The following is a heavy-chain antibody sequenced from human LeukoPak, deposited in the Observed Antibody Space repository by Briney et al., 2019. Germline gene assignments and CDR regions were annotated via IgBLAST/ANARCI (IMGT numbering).Heavy chain of an antibody. J-gene: IGHJ4*02. CDR1: GFTFSSYA. D-gene: IGHD3-22*01. Sequence: GGSLRLSCAASGFTFSSYAMHWVRQAPGKGLEYVSAISSNGGSTYYANSVKGRFTISRDNSKNTLYLQMGSLGAEDMAVYYCARGLSVTYYYDSSGYYRLDYWGQGTLVTVSS. CDR3: ARGLSVTYYYDSSGYYRLDY. CDR2: ISSNGGST. V-gene: IGHV3-64*01.